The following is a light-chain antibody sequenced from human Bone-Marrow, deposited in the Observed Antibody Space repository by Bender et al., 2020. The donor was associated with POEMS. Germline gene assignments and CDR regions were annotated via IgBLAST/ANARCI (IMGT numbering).Light chain of an antibody. J-gene: IGLJ2*01. V-gene: IGLV2-14*01. Sequence: QSVVTQPPSLSEAPRQRVTISCSGTSSDVGGYNYVSWYQQHPDKAPKFLIYEVSNRPSGVSNRFSGSKSGNPAYLTISGLHPEDEADYYCSSYTTSGAPVFGGGTKLTVL. CDR2: EVS. CDR3: SSYTTSGAPV. CDR1: SSDVGGYNY.